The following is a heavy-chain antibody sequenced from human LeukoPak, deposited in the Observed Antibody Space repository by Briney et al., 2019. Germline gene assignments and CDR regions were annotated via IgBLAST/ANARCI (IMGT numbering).Heavy chain of an antibody. CDR1: GGSFSGYS. Sequence: PSETLSLTCAVSGGSFSGYSWNWIRQPPGNGLEWIGEINHSGSTNYNPSLKSRVTISADTSKNQFSLKLSSVTAADTAVYYCARGNLLTAYQDYWGQGTVVSVSS. D-gene: IGHD3-9*01. J-gene: IGHJ4*02. CDR3: ARGNLLTAYQDY. CDR2: INHSGST. V-gene: IGHV4-34*01.